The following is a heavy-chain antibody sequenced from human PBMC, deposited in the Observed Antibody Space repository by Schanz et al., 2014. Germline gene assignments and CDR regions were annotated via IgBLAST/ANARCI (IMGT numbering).Heavy chain of an antibody. J-gene: IGHJ6*02. CDR3: VKDLQRELLRDDHYYGMDV. CDR2: ISYDGDNK. CDR1: GLTFIDYT. V-gene: IGHV3-30*04. D-gene: IGHD1-26*01. Sequence: QVQLVESGGGVVQPGRSLRLSCAASGLTFIDYTMHWVRQAPGKGLEWVAVISYDGDNKYYTDSVKGRFTISRDNSKNTLFLQMNSLRAEDTAVYYCVKDLQRELLRDDHYYGMDVWGQGTTVTVSS.